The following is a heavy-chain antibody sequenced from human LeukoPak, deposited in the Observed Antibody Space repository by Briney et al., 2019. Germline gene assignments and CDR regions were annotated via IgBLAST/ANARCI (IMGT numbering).Heavy chain of an antibody. Sequence: GGSPRLSCAASGFTFSDYYMNWIRQAPGKGLEWISYISSSGSVIYYADSVKGRFTISRDNAKNSLYLQMNSLRAEDTAVYYCARDRGYSGYDSMTYWGQGTLVTVSS. J-gene: IGHJ4*02. CDR2: ISSSGSVI. D-gene: IGHD5-12*01. CDR3: ARDRGYSGYDSMTY. CDR1: GFTFSDYY. V-gene: IGHV3-11*01.